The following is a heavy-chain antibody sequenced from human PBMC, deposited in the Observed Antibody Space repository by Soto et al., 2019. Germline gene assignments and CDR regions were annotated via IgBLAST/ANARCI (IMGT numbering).Heavy chain of an antibody. CDR2: IYYSGST. CDR3: ARPAENDFWSGYYFPHWFDP. V-gene: IGHV4-39*01. CDR1: GGSISSSSYY. D-gene: IGHD3-3*01. Sequence: SETLSLTCTVSGGSISSSSYYWGWIRQPPGKGLEWIGSIYYSGSTYYNPSLKSRVTISVDTSKNQFSLKLSSVTAADTAVYYCARPAENDFWSGYYFPHWFDPWGQGTLVTVSS. J-gene: IGHJ5*02.